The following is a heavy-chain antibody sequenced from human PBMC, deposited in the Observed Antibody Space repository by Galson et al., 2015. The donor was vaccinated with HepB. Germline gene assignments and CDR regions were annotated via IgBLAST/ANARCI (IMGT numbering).Heavy chain of an antibody. Sequence: SVKVSCKASGYTFTSYYVHWVRQAPGQGLEWMGLINPSGGSTSYAQKFQGRVTMTGDTATSTVYMELNSLRSEDTAVYYCARGLDSSGYYYVWGQGTLVTVSS. D-gene: IGHD3-22*01. CDR3: ARGLDSSGYYYV. CDR1: GYTFTSYY. J-gene: IGHJ4*02. CDR2: INPSGGST. V-gene: IGHV1-46*01.